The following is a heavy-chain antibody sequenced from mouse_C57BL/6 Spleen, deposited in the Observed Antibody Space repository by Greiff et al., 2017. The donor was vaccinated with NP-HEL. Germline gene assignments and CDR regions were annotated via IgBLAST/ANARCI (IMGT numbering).Heavy chain of an antibody. J-gene: IGHJ2*01. D-gene: IGHD2-14*01. V-gene: IGHV1-15*01. CDR2: IDPETGGT. CDR3: TRDDWYEAYY. CDR1: GYTFTDYE. Sequence: QVQLQQSGAELVRPGASVTLSCKASGYTFTDYEMHWVKQTPVQGLEWIGAIDPETGGTAYNQKFKGKATMTADKSSSTAYMELRSVTAEDSAVYYCTRDDWYEAYYRGQGTTLTVSS.